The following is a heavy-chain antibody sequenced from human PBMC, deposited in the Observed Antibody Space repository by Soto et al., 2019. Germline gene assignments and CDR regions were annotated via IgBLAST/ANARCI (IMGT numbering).Heavy chain of an antibody. Sequence: ESLKISCAASGFTFSSYWMSWVRQAPGKGLEWVANIKQDGSEKYYVDSVKGRFTISRDNAKNSLYLQMNSLRAEDSAVYYCVPYSSSWYYFDYWGQGTLVTVSS. V-gene: IGHV3-7*01. CDR2: IKQDGSEK. J-gene: IGHJ4*02. CDR3: VPYSSSWYYFDY. CDR1: GFTFSSYW. D-gene: IGHD6-13*01.